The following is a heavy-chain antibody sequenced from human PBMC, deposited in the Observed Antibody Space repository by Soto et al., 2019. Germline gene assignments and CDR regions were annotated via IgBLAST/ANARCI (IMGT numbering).Heavy chain of an antibody. CDR2: IYYSGST. J-gene: IGHJ4*02. Sequence: QVQLQESGPGLVKPSQTLSLTCTVSGGSISSGGYYWSWIRQHPGKGLEWIGYIYYSGSTYYNPSLKSRITISVDTSENQCALKLSSVTAADTAVYYCAREQGGSGLDYWGQGTLVTVSS. CDR3: AREQGGSGLDY. V-gene: IGHV4-31*03. D-gene: IGHD3-10*01. CDR1: GGSISSGGYY.